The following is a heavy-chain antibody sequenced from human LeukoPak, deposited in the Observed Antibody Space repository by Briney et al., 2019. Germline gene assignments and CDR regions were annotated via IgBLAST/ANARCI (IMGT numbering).Heavy chain of an antibody. V-gene: IGHV4-39*01. Sequence: SETLSLTCTVSGGSISSSSYYWGWIRQPPGQGLEWIGSIYYSGSTYYNPSLKSRVTISVDTSKNQFSLKLSSVTAADTAVCYCARHNLQNIVVIDYWGQGTLVTVSS. D-gene: IGHD3-22*01. CDR1: GGSISSSSYY. CDR2: IYYSGST. J-gene: IGHJ4*02. CDR3: ARHNLQNIVVIDY.